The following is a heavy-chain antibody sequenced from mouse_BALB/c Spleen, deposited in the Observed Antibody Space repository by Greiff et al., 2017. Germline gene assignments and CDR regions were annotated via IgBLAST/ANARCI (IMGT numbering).Heavy chain of an antibody. CDR1: GFSLTSYG. CDR2: IWAGGST. CDR3: ARVYYYGSSDY. Sequence: VQVVESGPGLVAPSQSLSITCTVSGFSLTSYGVHWVRQPPGKGLEWLGVIWAGGSTNYNSALMSRLSISKDNSKSQVFLKMNSLQTDDTAMYYCARVYYYGSSDYWGQGTTLTVSS. D-gene: IGHD1-1*01. J-gene: IGHJ2*01. V-gene: IGHV2-9*02.